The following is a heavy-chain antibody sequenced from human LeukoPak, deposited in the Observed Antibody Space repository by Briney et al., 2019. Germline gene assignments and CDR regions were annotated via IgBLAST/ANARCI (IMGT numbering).Heavy chain of an antibody. Sequence: GASLQISCKCSGYIFTSYWIGWGLQLPGKGLEWMGIIYPGDSDTRYSPSFQGQVTISADKSITTAYLQWSSRKASDTAMYYCARHSRRGYRGYGPFDYWGQGTLVTVSS. CDR3: ARHSRRGYRGYGPFDY. CDR1: GYIFTSYW. D-gene: IGHD5-12*01. J-gene: IGHJ4*02. V-gene: IGHV5-51*01. CDR2: IYPGDSDT.